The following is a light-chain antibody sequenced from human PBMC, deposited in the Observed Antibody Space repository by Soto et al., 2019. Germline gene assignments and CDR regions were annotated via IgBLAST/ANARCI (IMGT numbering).Light chain of an antibody. CDR3: SSYTSSSTQV. CDR2: DVS. Sequence: QSVLTQPASVSGSPGQSITISCTGTSSDVGGYNYVSWYQQHPGKAPKLMIYDVSNRPSGVSNRFSGSKSGNTASLTISGLQAEDEADYYCSSYTSSSTQVFG. J-gene: IGLJ1*01. V-gene: IGLV2-14*01. CDR1: SSDVGGYNY.